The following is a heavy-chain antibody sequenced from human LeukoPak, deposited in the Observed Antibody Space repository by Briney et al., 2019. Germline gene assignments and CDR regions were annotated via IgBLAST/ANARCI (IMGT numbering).Heavy chain of an antibody. Sequence: ASVKVSCKASGYTFTSYYMHWVRQAPGQGLEWMGWISAYNGNTNYAQKLQGRVTMTTDTSTSTAYMELRSLRSDDTAVYYCARDRPYGAGRAWFDPWGQGTLVTVSS. CDR1: GYTFTSYY. CDR2: ISAYNGNT. J-gene: IGHJ5*02. D-gene: IGHD4-17*01. V-gene: IGHV1-18*04. CDR3: ARDRPYGAGRAWFDP.